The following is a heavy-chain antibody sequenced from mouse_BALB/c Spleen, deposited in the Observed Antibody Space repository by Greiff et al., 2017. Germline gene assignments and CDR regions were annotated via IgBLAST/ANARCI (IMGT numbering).Heavy chain of an antibody. CDR1: GFTFSSFG. CDR2: ISSGSSTI. V-gene: IGHV5-17*02. Sequence: EVQVVESGGGLVQPGGSRKLSCAASGFTFSSFGMHWVRQAPEKGLEWVAYISSGSSTIYYADTVKGRFTISRDNPKNTLFLQMTSLRSEDTAMYYCARAYYGSSYGLFAYWGQGTLVTVSA. J-gene: IGHJ3*01. D-gene: IGHD1-1*01. CDR3: ARAYYGSSYGLFAY.